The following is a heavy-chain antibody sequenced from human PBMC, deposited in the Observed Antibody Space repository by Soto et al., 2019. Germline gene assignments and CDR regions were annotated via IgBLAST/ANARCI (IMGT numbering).Heavy chain of an antibody. CDR2: IYPGDSDT. V-gene: IGHV5-51*01. CDR1: GYSFTSYW. D-gene: IGHD6-13*01. Sequence: GESLKIFCKGSGYSFTSYWIGWVRQMPGKGLEWMGIIYPGDSDTRYSPSFQGQVTISADKSISTAYLQWSSLKASDTAMYYCARGYLGGAAAESHAFDIWGQGTMVTVSS. CDR3: ARGYLGGAAAESHAFDI. J-gene: IGHJ3*02.